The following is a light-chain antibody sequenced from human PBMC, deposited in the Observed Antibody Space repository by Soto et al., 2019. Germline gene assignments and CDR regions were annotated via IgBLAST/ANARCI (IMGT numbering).Light chain of an antibody. CDR2: AAS. Sequence: DLQMTQSPSSLSASVGDRVTITCRASQSISSYLNWYQQKPGKATKLLIYAASSLQSGVPSRFSGSGSGPDFTLTISSLQPEDFATYYCQQSYSTPRTFGQGTKVETK. V-gene: IGKV1-39*01. CDR1: QSISSY. J-gene: IGKJ1*01. CDR3: QQSYSTPRT.